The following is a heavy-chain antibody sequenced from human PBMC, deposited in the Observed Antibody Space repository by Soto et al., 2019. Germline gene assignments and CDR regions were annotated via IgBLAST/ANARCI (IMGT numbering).Heavy chain of an antibody. CDR3: ARDSGYYDFWSGYYTYMDV. CDR2: IWYDGSNK. Sequence: QVQLVESGGGVVQPGRSLRLSCAASGFTFSSYGMHWVRQAPGKGLEWVAVIWYDGSNKYYADSVKGRFTISRDNSKNTLYPQINSQRPEDTAVYYCARDSGYYDFWSGYYTYMDVWVNGTTVTVSS. D-gene: IGHD3-3*01. J-gene: IGHJ6*03. CDR1: GFTFSSYG. V-gene: IGHV3-33*01.